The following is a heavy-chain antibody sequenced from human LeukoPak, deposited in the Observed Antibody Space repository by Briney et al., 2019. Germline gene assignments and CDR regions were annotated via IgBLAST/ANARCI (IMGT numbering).Heavy chain of an antibody. CDR3: AKGSSTVTTVDH. Sequence: LPGGSLRLSCAASGFTFSSFAMSWVRQAPGKGLEWVSAIGGSGGSTYYADSVKGRFTISRDNSKNTLYLRMNSLRAEDTAVYYCAKGSSTVTTVDHWGQGTLVTVSS. D-gene: IGHD5-24*01. CDR1: GFTFSSFA. V-gene: IGHV3-23*01. J-gene: IGHJ4*02. CDR2: IGGSGGST.